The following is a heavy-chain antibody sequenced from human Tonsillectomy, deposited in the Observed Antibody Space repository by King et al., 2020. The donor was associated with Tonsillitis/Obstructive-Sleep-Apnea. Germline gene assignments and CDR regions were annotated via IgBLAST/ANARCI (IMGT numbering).Heavy chain of an antibody. J-gene: IGHJ4*02. Sequence: VQLVESGGELVQPGGSLRLSCSASGFAFSNDAMHWVRQAPGKGLEYVSVIGANGIDTYYAYSVKGRFTISRDNSKSMLYLQMTSLRLEDTAVYYCVRDRWGFDIWGQGTLVTVSS. CDR3: VRDRWGFDI. D-gene: IGHD3-16*01. V-gene: IGHV3-64D*06. CDR1: GFAFSNDA. CDR2: IGANGIDT.